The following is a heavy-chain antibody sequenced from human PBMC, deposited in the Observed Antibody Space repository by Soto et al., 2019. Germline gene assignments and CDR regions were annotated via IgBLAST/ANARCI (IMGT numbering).Heavy chain of an antibody. D-gene: IGHD4-17*01. V-gene: IGHV3-53*01. J-gene: IGHJ5*02. CDR3: ARGYDDYVGRFDP. CDR2: IYTGGGT. CDR1: GFTISTNY. Sequence: DVQLVESGGTLIQPGGSLRLSCAASGFTISTNYMTWIRQAPGKGLEWVSFIYTGGGTYYADSVKGRFTISRDNSKNTLYLQRNSLRADDTALYYCARGYDDYVGRFDPWGQGTLVSVSS.